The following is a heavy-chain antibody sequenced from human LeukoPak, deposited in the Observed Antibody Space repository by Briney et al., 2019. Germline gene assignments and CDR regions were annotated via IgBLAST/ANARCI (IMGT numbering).Heavy chain of an antibody. V-gene: IGHV3-21*05. Sequence: PGGSLRLSCAASGFTFSSYSMNWVRQAPGKGLEWVSYISSSSYTNYADSVKGRFTISRDNAKNSLYLQMNSLRAEDTAVYYCARVSCSGGSCYYFDCWGQGTLVTVSS. CDR2: ISSSSYT. CDR3: ARVSCSGGSCYYFDC. CDR1: GFTFSSYS. J-gene: IGHJ4*02. D-gene: IGHD2-15*01.